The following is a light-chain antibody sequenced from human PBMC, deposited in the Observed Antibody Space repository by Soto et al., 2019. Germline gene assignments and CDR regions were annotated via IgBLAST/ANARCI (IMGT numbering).Light chain of an antibody. CDR3: CSYVGGYSYV. CDR2: DVS. Sequence: QSALTQPASVSGSPGQSITISCTGSSSDVGGYKYVSWYQQHPGKAPKLMIYDVSKRPSGVPDRFSGSKSGNTASLTISGLQPEDEADYYCCSYVGGYSYVFGIGTKLTVL. CDR1: SSDVGGYKY. J-gene: IGLJ1*01. V-gene: IGLV2-11*01.